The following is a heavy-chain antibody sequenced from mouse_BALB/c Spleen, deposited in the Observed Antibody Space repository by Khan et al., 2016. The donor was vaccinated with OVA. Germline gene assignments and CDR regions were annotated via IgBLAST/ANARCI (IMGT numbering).Heavy chain of an antibody. CDR1: DSSFTDYY. J-gene: IGHJ3*01. V-gene: IGHV1S135*01. Sequence: VQLKQSGPELMKPGASVKMSCKASDSSFTDYYMHWMKQSHGKSLEWIGYIDPFNGSTTYNQNFKGKATLTVDKSSSTAYMHLNSLTSEDSAVYYCARNGITTWFAYWGQGTLVTVSA. CDR3: ARNGITTWFAY. CDR2: IDPFNGST. D-gene: IGHD2-4*01.